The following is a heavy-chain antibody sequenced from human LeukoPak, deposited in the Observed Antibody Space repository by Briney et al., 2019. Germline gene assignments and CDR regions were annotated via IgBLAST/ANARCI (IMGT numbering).Heavy chain of an antibody. Sequence: ASVKVSCKASGGTFSSYAISWVRQATGQGLEWMGWMNPNSGNTGYAQKFQGRVTITRNTSISTAYMELSSLRSEDTAVYYCAAADSSSGSDYWGQGTLVTVSS. CDR3: AAADSSSGSDY. D-gene: IGHD6-6*01. CDR2: MNPNSGNT. J-gene: IGHJ4*02. V-gene: IGHV1-8*03. CDR1: GGTFSSYA.